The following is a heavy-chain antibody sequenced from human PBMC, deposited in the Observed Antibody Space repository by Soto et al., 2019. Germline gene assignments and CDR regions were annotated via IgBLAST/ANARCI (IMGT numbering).Heavy chain of an antibody. CDR2: IIPIFGTA. D-gene: IGHD4-17*01. CDR1: GGTFSSYA. V-gene: IGHV1-69*06. CDR3: ARDGSDGDYVWFDP. J-gene: IGHJ5*02. Sequence: SVKVSCKASGGTFSSYAISWVRQAPGQGLEWMGGIIPIFGTANYAQKFQGRVTITADKSTSTAYMELSSLRSEDTAVYYCARDGSDGDYVWFDPWGQGTLVTVSS.